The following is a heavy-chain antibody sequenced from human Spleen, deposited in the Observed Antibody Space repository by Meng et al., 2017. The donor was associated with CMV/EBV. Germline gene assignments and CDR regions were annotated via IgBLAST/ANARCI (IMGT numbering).Heavy chain of an antibody. V-gene: IGHV3-53*01. J-gene: IGHJ5*02. CDR3: ATQGGFGEPNWFDP. CDR1: TFTVSSHY. CDR2: IQSDGTT. D-gene: IGHD3-10*01. Sequence: GGSLRLSCAASTFTVSSHYMSWVRQAPGKGLEWFSLIQSDGTTYYADPVKGRFTISRDNSKNTVFLQINRLRVDDTAIYYCATQGGFGEPNWFDPWGQGTLVTVSS.